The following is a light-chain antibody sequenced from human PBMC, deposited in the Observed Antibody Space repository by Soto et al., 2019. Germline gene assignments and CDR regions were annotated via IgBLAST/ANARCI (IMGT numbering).Light chain of an antibody. CDR1: QSVTSN. CDR2: GVS. Sequence: EIVMTQSPATLSVSPGERATLSCRASQSVTSNLAWYQQKPGQAPRLLMYGVSTRATGIPARFGGSGSATEFTLTISSLQSEDFAVYYCQQYSQWPLTFGGGTQVDI. J-gene: IGKJ4*01. V-gene: IGKV3-15*01. CDR3: QQYSQWPLT.